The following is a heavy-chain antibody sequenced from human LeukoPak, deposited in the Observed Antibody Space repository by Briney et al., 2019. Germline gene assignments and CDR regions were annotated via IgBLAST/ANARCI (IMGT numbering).Heavy chain of an antibody. V-gene: IGHV3-23*01. Sequence: GGSLRLSCTVSGLTFSKYAMSWVRRAPGKGLEWVSAISECGTGTYYADSVKGRFTTSRDNSKNTLSLHMNSLRADDTAVYYCAKDIAQGYTFGSIEEDYWGQGTLVTVSS. J-gene: IGHJ4*02. CDR1: GLTFSKYA. CDR3: AKDIAQGYTFGSIEEDY. D-gene: IGHD5-18*01. CDR2: ISECGTGT.